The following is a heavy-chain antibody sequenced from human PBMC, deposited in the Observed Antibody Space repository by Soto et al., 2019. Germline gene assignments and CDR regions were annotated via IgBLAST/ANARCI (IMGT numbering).Heavy chain of an antibody. CDR3: ARESEDLASNFDY. CDR1: GFTFTGFS. V-gene: IGHV3-21*06. J-gene: IGHJ4*02. Sequence: PRGSLRRSCAASGFTFTGFSMNWVRQAPGKGLEWASSISSTTNYIYYGDSMKGRFTISRDNAKNSLYLEMNSLRAEDTAVYYCARESEDLASNFDYWGQGT. CDR2: ISSTTNYI.